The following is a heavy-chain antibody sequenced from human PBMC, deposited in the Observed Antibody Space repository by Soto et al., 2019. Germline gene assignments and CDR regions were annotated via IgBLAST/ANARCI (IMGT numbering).Heavy chain of an antibody. CDR2: IIPIFGTA. D-gene: IGHD2-2*02. V-gene: IGHV1-69*01. Sequence: QVQLVQSGAEVKKPGSSVKVSCNASGGTFSSYAISWVRQAPGQGLEWMGGIIPIFGTANYAQKFQGRVMITPDESTTTAYTELSSLSSEDKAVSYCARNTVARNAFDYWGQETMVTV. CDR1: GGTFSSYA. CDR3: ARNTVARNAFDY. J-gene: IGHJ3*01.